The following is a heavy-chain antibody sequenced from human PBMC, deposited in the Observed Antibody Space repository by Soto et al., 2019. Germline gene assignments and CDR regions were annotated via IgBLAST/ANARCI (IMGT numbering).Heavy chain of an antibody. CDR2: ITSGGRSI. Sequence: PGGSLRLSCTASGFTFSDYEMNWVRQAPGKGLEWVSYITSGGRSIYYADSVKGRFIISRDNAENSLYLQMNSLRPEDTAVYYCVRRMASPDQWGQGNLVTV. V-gene: IGHV3-48*03. CDR3: VRRMASPDQ. CDR1: GFTFSDYE. J-gene: IGHJ4*02. D-gene: IGHD2-15*01.